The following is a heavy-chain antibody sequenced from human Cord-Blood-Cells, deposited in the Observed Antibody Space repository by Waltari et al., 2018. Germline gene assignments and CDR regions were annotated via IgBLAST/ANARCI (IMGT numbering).Heavy chain of an antibody. D-gene: IGHD3-22*01. CDR2: IIPIFGTA. J-gene: IGHJ6*02. CDR1: GGTFSSYA. Sequence: QVQLVQSGAEVKKPGSSVKVSCKASGGTFSSYAISWVRQAPGQGLEWMGGIIPIFGTANYAQKFQGRVTITADESTSTAYMELSSLRSEDTAVYYCASDYDSSGYYYYYGMDVWGQGTTVTVSS. V-gene: IGHV1-69*01. CDR3: ASDYDSSGYYYYYGMDV.